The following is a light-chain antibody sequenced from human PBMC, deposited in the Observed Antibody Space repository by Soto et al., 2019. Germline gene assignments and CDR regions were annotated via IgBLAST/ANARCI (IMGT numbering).Light chain of an antibody. CDR3: QQYDNLLFT. Sequence: DIQMTQSPSSLSASVGDRVTITCQASHDISHYLIWYQQKPGKAPKLLIYDASFLETGVPSRFSGSGSGTYFTFTISSLQPEDSATYYCQQYDNLLFTFGGGTKVESK. J-gene: IGKJ4*01. CDR1: HDISHY. CDR2: DAS. V-gene: IGKV1-33*01.